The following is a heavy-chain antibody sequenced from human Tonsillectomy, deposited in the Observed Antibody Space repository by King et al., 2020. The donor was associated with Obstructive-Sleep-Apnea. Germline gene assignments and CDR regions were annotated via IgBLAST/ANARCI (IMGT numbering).Heavy chain of an antibody. D-gene: IGHD5-18*01. CDR2: ISGSGGST. V-gene: IGHV3-23*04. J-gene: IGHJ6*02. Sequence: VQLVESGGGLVQPGGSLRLSCAASGFTFSSYAMSWVRQAPGKGLEWVSAISGSGGSTYYADSVKGRFTISIDTSKNTRCMQMNSLRAEDTAVYYCAKRGGTAMVTGYYYGMDVWGQGTTVTVSS. CDR3: AKRGGTAMVTGYYYGMDV. CDR1: GFTFSSYA.